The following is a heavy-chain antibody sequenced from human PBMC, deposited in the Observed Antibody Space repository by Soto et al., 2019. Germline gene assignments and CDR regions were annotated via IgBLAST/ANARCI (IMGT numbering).Heavy chain of an antibody. D-gene: IGHD1-26*01. CDR2: IHSSGTPT. CDR1: GFILSDYA. J-gene: IGHJ4*02. CDR3: ITTYNGNPARPYLDV. V-gene: IGHV3-23*03. Sequence: GGSLRLSCAASGFILSDYAMTWVRQAPGKGLEWVSLIHSSGTPTSYADSVKGRFTVSRDDSKNTLYLQMNSLKTEDTAVYYCITTYNGNPARPYLDVWGQGTLVTAPQ.